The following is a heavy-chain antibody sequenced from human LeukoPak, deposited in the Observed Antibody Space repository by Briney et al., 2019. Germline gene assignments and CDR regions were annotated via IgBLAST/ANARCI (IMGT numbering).Heavy chain of an antibody. CDR1: GGSISSSSYY. D-gene: IGHD3-10*01. J-gene: IGHJ5*02. CDR2: IYYNGST. CDR3: ARQSVGWFGEFQPNWFDP. V-gene: IGHV4-39*01. Sequence: PSETLSLTCTVSGGSISSSSYYWGWIRQPPGKGLEWIGSIYYNGSTYYNPSLKSRVTISVDTSKHQFSLKLSSVTAADTAVYYCARQSVGWFGEFQPNWFDPWGQGTLVTVSS.